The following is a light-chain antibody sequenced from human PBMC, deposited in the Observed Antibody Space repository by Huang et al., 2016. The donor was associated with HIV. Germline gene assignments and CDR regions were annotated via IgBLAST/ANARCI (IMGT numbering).Light chain of an antibody. J-gene: IGKJ4*01. CDR3: IQALQTPLT. CDR1: QRLLHSNGYKY. CDR2: LGS. V-gene: IGKV2-28*01. Sequence: DIVMTQSPLFLPVTPGAPAAISCRSSQRLLHSNGYKYLDWYLQKPGQSPQLLIYLGSNRASVGPDMFSGSGSGTDFTLKISRVEAADAETYYCIQALQTPLTFGGGTKVEIK.